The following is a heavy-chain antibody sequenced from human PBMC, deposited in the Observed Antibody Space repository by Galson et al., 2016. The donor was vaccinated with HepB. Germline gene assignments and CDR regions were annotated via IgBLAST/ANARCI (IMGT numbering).Heavy chain of an antibody. V-gene: IGHV1-69*13. D-gene: IGHD3-10*01. Sequence: SVKASCKASGGSFSSFAINWVRQAPGQGLEWMGGIIPMFGTPNYAQKFRGRVTITADESTTTAYMELSSLRSQDTALYYCASHTRGQYDSGRYEFNYWGQGTLVSVSS. J-gene: IGHJ4*02. CDR1: GGSFSSFA. CDR2: IIPMFGTP. CDR3: ASHTRGQYDSGRYEFNY.